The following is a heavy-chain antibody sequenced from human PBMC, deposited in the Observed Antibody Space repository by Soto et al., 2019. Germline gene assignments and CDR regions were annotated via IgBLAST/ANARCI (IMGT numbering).Heavy chain of an antibody. V-gene: IGHV4-28*01. D-gene: IGHD1-26*01. J-gene: IGHJ4*02. CDR1: GYSISSSNW. Sequence: SETLSLTFPGSGYSISSSNWGVWILQPPGKGLEWIGYIYYSGTTYYNPSLKSRVTMSVDTSKNQFSLKLTSVTAVDTAVYYCARREIQGPIDYWGQGTLVTVSS. CDR2: IYYSGTT. CDR3: ARREIQGPIDY.